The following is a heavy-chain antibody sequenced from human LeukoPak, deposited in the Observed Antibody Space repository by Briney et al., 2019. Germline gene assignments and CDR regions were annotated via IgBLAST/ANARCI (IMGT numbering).Heavy chain of an antibody. J-gene: IGHJ5*02. V-gene: IGHV3-7*01. D-gene: IGHD6-19*01. CDR2: IKQDGSEK. Sequence: GGSLRLSCAASGFTFSSYWMSWVRQAPGKGLEWVANIKQDGSEKYYVDSVKGRFTISRDNAKNSLYLQMNSLRAEDTAVYYCARGYRSGWYAGYNWFGPWGQGTLVTVSS. CDR3: ARGYRSGWYAGYNWFGP. CDR1: GFTFSSYW.